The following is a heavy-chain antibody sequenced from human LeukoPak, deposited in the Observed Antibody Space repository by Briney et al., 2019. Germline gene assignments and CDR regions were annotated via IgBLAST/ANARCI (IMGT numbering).Heavy chain of an antibody. V-gene: IGHV4-61*02. CDR3: AREIRDHYGSGSYYPFDY. D-gene: IGHD3-10*01. J-gene: IGHJ4*02. CDR2: IYTSGST. Sequence: SQTLSLTCTVSGGSISSGSYYWSWIRQPAGEGLEWIGRIYTSGSTNYNPSLKSRVTISVDTSKNQFSLKLSSVTAADTAVYYCAREIRDHYGSGSYYPFDYWGQGALVTVSS. CDR1: GGSISSGSYY.